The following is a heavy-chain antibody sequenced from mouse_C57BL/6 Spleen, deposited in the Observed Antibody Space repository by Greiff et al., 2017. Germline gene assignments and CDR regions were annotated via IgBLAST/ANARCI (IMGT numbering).Heavy chain of an antibody. Sequence: EVKLVASGPGLVKPSQSLSLTCSVTGYSITSGYYWNWIRQFPGNKLEWMGYISYDGSNNYNPSHKNRISITRDTFKNHFFLKLNSLTTEDTATYYCARALYSNYGWYCDVWGTGTTVTVSS. CDR3: ARALYSNYGWYCDV. V-gene: IGHV3-6*01. CDR1: GYSITSGYY. J-gene: IGHJ1*03. CDR2: ISYDGSN. D-gene: IGHD2-5*01.